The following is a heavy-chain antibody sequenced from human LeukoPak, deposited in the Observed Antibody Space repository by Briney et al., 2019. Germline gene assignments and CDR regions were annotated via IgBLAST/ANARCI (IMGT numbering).Heavy chain of an antibody. CDR3: ARDRGSGWFLVTNKFDY. CDR1: GYTFTGYY. J-gene: IGHJ4*02. CDR2: INPNSGGT. Sequence: ASVKVSCKASGYTFTGYYMHWVRQAPGQGLEWMGWINPNSGGTNYAQKFQGRVTMTRDTSISTAYMELRSLRSDDTAVYYCARDRGSGWFLVTNKFDYWGQGTLVTVSS. D-gene: IGHD6-19*01. V-gene: IGHV1-2*02.